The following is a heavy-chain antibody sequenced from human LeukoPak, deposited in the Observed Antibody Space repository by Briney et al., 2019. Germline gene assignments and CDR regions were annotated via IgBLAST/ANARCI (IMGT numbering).Heavy chain of an antibody. CDR2: INPNSGGT. Sequence: ASVKVSCKASGYTFTGYYMHWVRQAPGQGLEWMGWINPNSGGTNYAQKFQGRVTMTRDTSISTAYMELSRLRSDDTAVYYCARDVPIPKNYDILTGYSSYYMGVWGKGTTVTVSS. V-gene: IGHV1-2*02. CDR3: ARDVPIPKNYDILTGYSSYYMGV. D-gene: IGHD3-9*01. J-gene: IGHJ6*03. CDR1: GYTFTGYY.